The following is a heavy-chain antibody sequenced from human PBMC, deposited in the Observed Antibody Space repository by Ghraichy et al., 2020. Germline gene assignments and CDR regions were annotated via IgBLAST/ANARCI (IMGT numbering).Heavy chain of an antibody. CDR1: GYTFTGYY. V-gene: IGHV1-2*02. D-gene: IGHD3-3*01. Sequence: ASVKVSCKASGYTFTGYYMSWVRQAPGQGLEWMGWINPNNGYTNYVQKFQGRVTMTRDTSISTAYMELSRLRSDDTAVYYCAREDTIFGVGHYAMDVWGQGTTVTVSS. CDR3: AREDTIFGVGHYAMDV. J-gene: IGHJ6*02. CDR2: INPNNGYT.